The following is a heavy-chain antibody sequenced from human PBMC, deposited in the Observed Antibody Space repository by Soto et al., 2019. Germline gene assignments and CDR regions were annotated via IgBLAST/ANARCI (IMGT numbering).Heavy chain of an antibody. V-gene: IGHV4-34*01. J-gene: IGHJ4*02. D-gene: IGHD6-13*01. CDR2: INRSGST. CDR3: ARPGLAAAGPLPLES. CDR1: GGSFSGYY. Sequence: SETLSLTCAVYGGSFSGYYWSWIRQPPGKGLEWIGEINRSGSTNYNPSLKSRVTISVDTSKKQFSLKMSSVTAADTAVYYCARPGLAAAGPLPLESWGQGTLGT.